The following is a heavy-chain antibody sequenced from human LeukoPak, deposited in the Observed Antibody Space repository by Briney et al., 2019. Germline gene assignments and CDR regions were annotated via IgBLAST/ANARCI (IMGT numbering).Heavy chain of an antibody. CDR1: GGTFSSYA. Sequence: GSSVKVSCKASGGTFSSYAISWVRQAPGQGLEWMGGIIPIFGTANYAQKFQGRVTITADESTSTAYMELSSLRSEDTAVYYCARVVPSYYDSSGYLDYWGQGTLVTVSS. V-gene: IGHV1-69*01. CDR3: ARVVPSYYDSSGYLDY. D-gene: IGHD3-22*01. J-gene: IGHJ4*02. CDR2: IIPIFGTA.